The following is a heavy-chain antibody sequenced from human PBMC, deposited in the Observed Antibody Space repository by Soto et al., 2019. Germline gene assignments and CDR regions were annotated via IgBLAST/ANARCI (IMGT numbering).Heavy chain of an antibody. CDR2: TYYRSKWYN. D-gene: IGHD7-27*01. CDR1: GDSVSSNSAA. Sequence: SQTLSLTCAISGDSVSSNSAAWNWIRQSPSRGLEWLGRTYYRSKWYNDYAVSVKSRITINPDTSKNQFSLQLNSVTPEDTAVYYCARGTSTGDYYYYYYMDVWGKGTTVTVSS. J-gene: IGHJ6*03. CDR3: ARGTSTGDYYYYYYMDV. V-gene: IGHV6-1*01.